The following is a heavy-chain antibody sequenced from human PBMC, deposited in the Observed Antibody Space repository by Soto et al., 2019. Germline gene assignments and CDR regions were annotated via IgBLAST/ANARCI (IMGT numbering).Heavy chain of an antibody. Sequence: PGWSLRLSCAAAGFTFSSYAMSWVRQAPGKGLEWVSAISGSGGITYYADSVKGRFTISRDNSKNTLYLQMNSLRAEDTAVYYCAKKDMATIPDMDVWGQGTTVTASS. J-gene: IGHJ6*02. V-gene: IGHV3-23*01. CDR2: ISGSGGIT. CDR3: AKKDMATIPDMDV. D-gene: IGHD5-12*01. CDR1: GFTFSSYA.